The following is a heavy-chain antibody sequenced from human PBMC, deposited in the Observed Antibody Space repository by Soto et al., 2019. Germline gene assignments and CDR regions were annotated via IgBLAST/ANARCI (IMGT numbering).Heavy chain of an antibody. CDR1: GYTFTSYA. J-gene: IGHJ5*02. D-gene: IGHD6-19*01. CDR2: INAGNGNT. V-gene: IGHV1-3*01. Sequence: QVQLVQSGAEVKKPGASVKVSCKASGYTFTSYAMHWVRQAPGQRLEWMGWINAGNGNTKYSQKFQGRGTITRDTSASPAQMEPNSLGSEDTAVYYWVSGRTQNHWGQGTLVTVSS. CDR3: VSGRTQNH.